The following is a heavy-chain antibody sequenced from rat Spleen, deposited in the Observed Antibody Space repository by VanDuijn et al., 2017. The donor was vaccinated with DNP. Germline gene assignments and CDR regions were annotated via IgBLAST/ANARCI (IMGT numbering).Heavy chain of an antibody. CDR1: GFTFNDYG. CDR2: ISTGGSST. D-gene: IGHD1-2*01. CDR3: TTEVAANWFAY. Sequence: EVQLVESGGGLVQPGRSLKLSCTASGFTFNDYGMAWVRQTPKKGLEWVATISTGGSSTYYRDSVKGRFTISRDNAKISLYLQMDSLRSEDTATYYCTTEVAANWFAYWGQGTLVTVSS. J-gene: IGHJ3*01. V-gene: IGHV5-20*01.